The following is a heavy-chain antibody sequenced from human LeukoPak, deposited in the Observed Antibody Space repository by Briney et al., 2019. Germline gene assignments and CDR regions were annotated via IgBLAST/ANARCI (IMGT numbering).Heavy chain of an antibody. D-gene: IGHD3-22*01. CDR2: INWNGGST. Sequence: GGSLRLSCAASGFTFDDYGMSWVRQAPGKGLEWVSGINWNGGSTGYADSVKGRFTISRDNAKNSLYLQMNSLRAEDTALYYCARAPYYYDSSGYSPSDYWGQGTLVTVS. CDR3: ARAPYYYDSSGYSPSDY. V-gene: IGHV3-20*04. CDR1: GFTFDDYG. J-gene: IGHJ4*02.